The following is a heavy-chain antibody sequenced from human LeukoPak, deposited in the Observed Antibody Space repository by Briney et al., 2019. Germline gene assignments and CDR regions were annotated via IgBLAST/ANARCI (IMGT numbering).Heavy chain of an antibody. CDR2: IYYSGST. D-gene: IGHD4-17*01. V-gene: IGHV4-31*03. CDR3: ARSTESDYGDYERYFDL. J-gene: IGHJ2*01. CDR1: GGSISSGGYY. Sequence: SETLSLTCTVSGGSISSGGYYWSWIRQHPGKGLEWIGYIYYSGSTYYNPSLKSRVTISVDTSKNQFSLKLSSVTAADTAVYYCARSTESDYGDYERYFDLWGRGTLVTVSS.